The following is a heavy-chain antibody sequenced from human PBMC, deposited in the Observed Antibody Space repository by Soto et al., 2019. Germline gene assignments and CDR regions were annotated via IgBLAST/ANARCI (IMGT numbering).Heavy chain of an antibody. D-gene: IGHD1-26*01. Sequence: QVQLVESGGGVVQPGRSLGLSCAASGFTFNTYGMHWVRQAPDKGLEWVAAISYDGINKYYVDSVKGRFTISRDNSRNTRYVQMNSLRAEDTALYYCARSPQPTRGIHWYFDLWGRGILVTVSS. V-gene: IGHV3-30*03. CDR2: ISYDGINK. J-gene: IGHJ2*01. CDR3: ARSPQPTRGIHWYFDL. CDR1: GFTFNTYG.